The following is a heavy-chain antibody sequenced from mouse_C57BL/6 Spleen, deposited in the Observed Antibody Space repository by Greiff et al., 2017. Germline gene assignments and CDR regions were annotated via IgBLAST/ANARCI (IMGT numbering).Heavy chain of an antibody. D-gene: IGHD3-2*02. J-gene: IGHJ4*01. CDR3: ARAKDSGAMDY. CDR2: INPGSGGT. V-gene: IGHV1-54*01. CDR1: GYAFTKYT. Sequence: QVQLQQSGAELVRPGTSVKVSCKASGYAFTKYTIEWVKQRPGQGLEWIGVINPGSGGTNYNEKFKGKATLTADKSSSTVYMQLRSLTSAYSAVYFCARAKDSGAMDYWGQGTSVTVSS.